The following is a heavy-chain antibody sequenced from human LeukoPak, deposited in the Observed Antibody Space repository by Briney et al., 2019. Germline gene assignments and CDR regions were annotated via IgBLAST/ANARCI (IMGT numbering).Heavy chain of an antibody. CDR1: GGSFSGYY. Sequence: SETLSLTCAVYGGSFSGYYWSWIRQPPGKGLEWIGEINHSGSTNYNPSLKSRVTISVDTSKNQFSLKLSSVTAADTAVYYCARDLGSDGGTFIASLAYWGQGTLVTVSS. V-gene: IGHV4-34*01. D-gene: IGHD4-23*01. CDR2: INHSGST. CDR3: ARDLGSDGGTFIASLAY. J-gene: IGHJ4*02.